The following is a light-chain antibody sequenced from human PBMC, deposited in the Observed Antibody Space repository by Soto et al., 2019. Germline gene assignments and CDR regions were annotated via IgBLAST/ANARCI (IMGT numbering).Light chain of an antibody. CDR1: QSVLYSSNNKNY. V-gene: IGKV4-1*01. Sequence: IVMTQSPDSLAVSLGERATINCKSSQSVLYSSNNKNYLAWYQQKPGQPPKLLIYWASTRESGVPDRFSGSGPGTDFTLTISSLQAEDVAVYYCQQYYSTPPTFGGGAKVEIK. J-gene: IGKJ4*01. CDR2: WAS. CDR3: QQYYSTPPT.